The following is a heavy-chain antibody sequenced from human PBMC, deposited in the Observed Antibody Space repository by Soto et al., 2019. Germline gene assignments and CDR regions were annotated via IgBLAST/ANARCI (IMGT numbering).Heavy chain of an antibody. J-gene: IGHJ6*03. CDR1: GGSISSYY. Sequence: PSETLSLTCTVSGGSISSYYWSWIRQPPGKGLEWIGYIYYSGSTNYNPSLKSRVTISVDTSKNQFSLKLSSVTAADTAVYYCARIAAAGRYYYYYYMDVWGKGTTVTVSS. CDR3: ARIAAAGRYYYYYYMDV. CDR2: IYYSGST. D-gene: IGHD6-13*01. V-gene: IGHV4-59*08.